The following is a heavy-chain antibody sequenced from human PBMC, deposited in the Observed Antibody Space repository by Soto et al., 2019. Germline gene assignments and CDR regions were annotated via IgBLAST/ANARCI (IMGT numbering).Heavy chain of an antibody. CDR3: AGGGYSFPQYAFDI. D-gene: IGHD1-26*01. CDR2: IIPIFGTA. CDR1: GGTFSSYA. V-gene: IGHV1-69*12. J-gene: IGHJ3*02. Sequence: QVQLVQSGAEVKKPGSSVKVSCKASGGTFSSYAISWVRQAPGQGLEWMGGIIPIFGTANYAQKFQGRVTITADESTSTAYLGLGGLGSEDTAVYYCAGGGYSFPQYAFDIWGQGTMVTVSS.